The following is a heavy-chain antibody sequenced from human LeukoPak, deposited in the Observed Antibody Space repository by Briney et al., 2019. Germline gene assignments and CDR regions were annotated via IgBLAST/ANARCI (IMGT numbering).Heavy chain of an antibody. CDR3: ASHPSRIAAHSPYYYYGMDV. CDR2: TYYRSKWYN. J-gene: IGHJ6*02. D-gene: IGHD6-6*01. Sequence: SQTLSLTCAISGDSVSSNSAAWNWIRQSPSRGLEWLGRTYYRSKWYNDYAVSVKSRITINPGTSKNQFSLQLKSVTPEDTAVYYCASHPSRIAAHSPYYYYGMDVWGQGTTVTVSS. CDR1: GDSVSSNSAA. V-gene: IGHV6-1*01.